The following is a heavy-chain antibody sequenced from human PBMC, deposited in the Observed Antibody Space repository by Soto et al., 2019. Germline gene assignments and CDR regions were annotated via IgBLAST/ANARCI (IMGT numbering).Heavy chain of an antibody. CDR2: IYNSGTT. CDR1: VVSISDYY. Sequence: PSETLSLTCTIFVVSISDYYWSWIRQPPGKGPEWIGYIYNSGTTNYNPSLKSRVTISVDTSKNQFSLKLRSVTAADTAVYYCARAPRDLCPDYWGQGTLVTVSS. CDR3: ARAPRDLCPDY. J-gene: IGHJ4*02. V-gene: IGHV4-59*01.